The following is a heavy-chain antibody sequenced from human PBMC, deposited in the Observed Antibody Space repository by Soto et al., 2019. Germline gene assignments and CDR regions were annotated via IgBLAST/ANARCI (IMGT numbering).Heavy chain of an antibody. CDR2: IDPDGTTT. Sequence: LRLSCTLSGFDSSYYWIQWFRQSPGKGLEWVSRIDPDGTTTNYADSVKGRFSVSRDNAKKTIYLQMNSLTADDTALYYCARGPRPSSDGTGAYWGQGTLVTVSS. J-gene: IGHJ1*01. CDR1: GFDSSYYW. CDR3: ARGPRPSSDGTGAY. V-gene: IGHV3-74*01. D-gene: IGHD1-1*01.